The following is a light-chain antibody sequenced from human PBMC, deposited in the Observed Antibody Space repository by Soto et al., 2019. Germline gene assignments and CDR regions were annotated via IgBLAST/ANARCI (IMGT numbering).Light chain of an antibody. CDR3: ETWDSSLSAGV. CDR1: TSNVGNYY. V-gene: IGLV1-51*02. Sequence: QAVVTQPPSVSAAPGQEVTISCSGSTSNVGNYYVSWYQQLPGTAPKLLIYENSKRPSGIPDRFSASKSGTSATLGITGLQTGDEADYYCETWDSSLSAGVFGGGTKVTVL. CDR2: ENS. J-gene: IGLJ3*02.